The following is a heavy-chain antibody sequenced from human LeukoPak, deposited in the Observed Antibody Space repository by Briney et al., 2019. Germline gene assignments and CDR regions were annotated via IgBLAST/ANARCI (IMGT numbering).Heavy chain of an antibody. CDR3: ANYQIEEGNYFDY. V-gene: IGHV1-69*04. Sequence: SVKVSCKASGGTFSSYAISWVRQAPGQGLEWMGRIIPILGIANYAQKFQGRVTITADKSTSTAYMELSSLRSEDTAVYYCANYQIEEGNYFDYWGQGTLVTVSS. CDR1: GGTFSSYA. D-gene: IGHD3-10*01. J-gene: IGHJ4*02. CDR2: IIPILGIA.